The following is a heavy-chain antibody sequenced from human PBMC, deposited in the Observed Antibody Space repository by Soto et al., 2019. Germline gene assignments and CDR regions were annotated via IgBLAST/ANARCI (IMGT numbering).Heavy chain of an antibody. D-gene: IGHD1-26*01. V-gene: IGHV4-61*01. J-gene: IGHJ4*02. Sequence: SETLSLTCTVSGGSVSSGSNYWSWIRQPPGKGLEWLGYIYYSGSTNYSPSLKSRVPMSVDTSKNQFSLKVNSVTAADTAVYYCARVGHSGSSYFDYWGQGILVTVSS. CDR3: ARVGHSGSSYFDY. CDR1: GGSVSSGSNY. CDR2: IYYSGST.